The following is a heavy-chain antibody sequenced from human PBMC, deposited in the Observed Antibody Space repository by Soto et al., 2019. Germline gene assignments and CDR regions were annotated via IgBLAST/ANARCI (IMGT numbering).Heavy chain of an antibody. CDR1: GGTFSSYA. J-gene: IGHJ6*02. CDR3: ARMTTVTRSYYYYGMDV. Sequence: QVQLVQSGAEEKKPGSSVKVSCKASGGTFSSYAISWVRQAPGQGLEWMGGIIPIFGTANYAQKFQGRVTITADESTSTAYMELSSLRSEDSAVYYCARMTTVTRSYYYYGMDVWGQGTTVTVSS. CDR2: IIPIFGTA. D-gene: IGHD4-4*01. V-gene: IGHV1-69*01.